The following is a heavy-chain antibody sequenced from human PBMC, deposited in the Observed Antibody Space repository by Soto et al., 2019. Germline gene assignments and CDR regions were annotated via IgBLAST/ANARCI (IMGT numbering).Heavy chain of an antibody. V-gene: IGHV3-30*18. D-gene: IGHD2-15*01. CDR3: AKVFTGYCSGGSCYPPGVDV. CDR1: GFTFSSYG. Sequence: GGSVRLSCAASGFTFSSYGMHWVRQAPGKGLEWVAVISYDGSNKYYADSVKGRFTISRDNSKNTLYLQMNSLRAEDTAVYYCAKVFTGYCSGGSCYPPGVDVWGQGTTVTVSS. CDR2: ISYDGSNK. J-gene: IGHJ6*02.